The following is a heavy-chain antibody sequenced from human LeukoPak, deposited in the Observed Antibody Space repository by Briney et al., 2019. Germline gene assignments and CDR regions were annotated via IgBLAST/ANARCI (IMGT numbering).Heavy chain of an antibody. CDR2: INPNSGGT. D-gene: IGHD4-17*01. CDR3: ARMGTTVTEVGWLDY. Sequence: GASVKVSCKASGYTFTGYYMHWVRQAPGQGLEWMGWINPNSGGTNYAQKFQGRVTMTRDTSISTAYMELRSLRSDDTAVYYCARMGTTVTEVGWLDYWGQGTLVTVSS. CDR1: GYTFTGYY. V-gene: IGHV1-2*02. J-gene: IGHJ4*02.